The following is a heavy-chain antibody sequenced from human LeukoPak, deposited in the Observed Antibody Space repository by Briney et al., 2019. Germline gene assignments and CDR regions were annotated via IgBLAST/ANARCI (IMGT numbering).Heavy chain of an antibody. Sequence: VASVKVSCKASGYTFTSYYMHWVRQAPGQGLEWMGIINPSGGSTSYAQKFQGRVTMTRDTFTSTVYMELRGLRTDDTAVYYCARDNWNEFDPWGQGTLSPSPQ. V-gene: IGHV1-46*01. CDR1: GYTFTSYY. CDR2: INPSGGST. D-gene: IGHD1-20*01. CDR3: ARDNWNEFDP. J-gene: IGHJ5*02.